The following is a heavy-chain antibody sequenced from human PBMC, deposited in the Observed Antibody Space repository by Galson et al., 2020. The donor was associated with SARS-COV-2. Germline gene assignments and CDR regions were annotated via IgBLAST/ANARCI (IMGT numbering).Heavy chain of an antibody. J-gene: IGHJ6*02. V-gene: IGHV4-39*07. CDR3: ARDGIAAVLDYYGMDV. Sequence: SETLSLPCTLSGGSIRSRTYYWGWLRQPPGKGLEWIGSIYYSGSTYYNPSLKSRVTISVDTSKNHFSLKLSSVTAADTAVYYCARDGIAAVLDYYGMDVWGQGTTVTVPS. CDR2: IYYSGST. D-gene: IGHD6-13*01. CDR1: GGSIRSRTYY.